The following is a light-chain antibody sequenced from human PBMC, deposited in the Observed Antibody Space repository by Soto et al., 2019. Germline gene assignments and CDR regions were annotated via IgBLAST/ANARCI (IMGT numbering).Light chain of an antibody. CDR2: AAS. CDR1: QSISSY. J-gene: IGKJ1*01. V-gene: IGKV1-39*01. CDR3: QQSYSTSVT. Sequence: DIHMTQSPSSLSASLGDRVAITCRASQSISSYLNWYQQKPGKAPKLLIYAASSLQSGVPSRFSGSGSGTDFTLTISSLQPEDFATYYCQQSYSTSVTFGQGTKVDIK.